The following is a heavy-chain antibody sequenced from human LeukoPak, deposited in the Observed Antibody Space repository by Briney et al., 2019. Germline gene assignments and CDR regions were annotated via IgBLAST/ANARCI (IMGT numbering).Heavy chain of an antibody. V-gene: IGHV1-2*02. D-gene: IGHD5-18*01. CDR2: INPNSGDS. CDR1: GYKFTGYY. J-gene: IGHJ4*02. CDR3: AREIGGILVFDY. Sequence: GASVKVSCKASGYKFTGYYMHWVRQAPGQGLEWMGWINPNSGDSHHAQKFQGRVTMTRDTSISTAYMELSRLRSDDTAVYYCAREIGGILVFDYWAREPWSPSPQ.